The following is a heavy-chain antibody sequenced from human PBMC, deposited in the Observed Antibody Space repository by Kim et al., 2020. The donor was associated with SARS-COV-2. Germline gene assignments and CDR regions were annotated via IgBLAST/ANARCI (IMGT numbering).Heavy chain of an antibody. CDR1: GGSISSSSYY. V-gene: IGHV4-39*01. D-gene: IGHD3-10*01. CDR2: IYYSGST. Sequence: SETLSLTCTVSGGSISSSSYYWGWIRQPPGKGLEWIGSIYYSGSTYYNPSLKSRVTISVDTSKNQFSLKLSSVTAADTAVYYCATHTNSRPYYYGSGSYYSWFDPWGQGTLVTVSS. J-gene: IGHJ5*02. CDR3: ATHTNSRPYYYGSGSYYSWFDP.